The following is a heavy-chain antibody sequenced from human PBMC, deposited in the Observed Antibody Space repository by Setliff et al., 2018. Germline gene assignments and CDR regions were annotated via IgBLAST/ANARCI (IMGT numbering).Heavy chain of an antibody. CDR1: GGSITSGSFY. J-gene: IGHJ4*02. Sequence: PSETLSLTCTVSGGSITSGSFYWSWIRQPAGKKLEWIGRIHASGSPDYNPSFKSRVTISRDTSTNQFSLKLGSVPAADTAVYYCARERYFDYWGQGTLVTVSS. V-gene: IGHV4-61*02. CDR3: ARERYFDY. CDR2: IHASGSP.